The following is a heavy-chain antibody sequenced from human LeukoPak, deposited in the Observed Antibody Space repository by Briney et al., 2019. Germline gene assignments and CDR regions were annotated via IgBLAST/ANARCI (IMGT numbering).Heavy chain of an antibody. J-gene: IGHJ4*02. CDR1: GFTFSSYS. Sequence: GGSLRLSCAASGFTFSSYSMNWVRQAPGKGLEWVSSIRSSSSYRYYADSVKGRFTISRDNAKNSLYLQMNSLRAEDTAVYYCARDPRYYYDSSGYYYSYFDYWGQGTLVTVSS. CDR2: IRSSSSYR. CDR3: ARDPRYYYDSSGYYYSYFDY. D-gene: IGHD3-22*01. V-gene: IGHV3-21*01.